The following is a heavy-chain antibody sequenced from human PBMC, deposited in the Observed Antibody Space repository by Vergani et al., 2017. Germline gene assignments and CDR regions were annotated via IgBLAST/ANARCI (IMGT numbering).Heavy chain of an antibody. Sequence: QVQLQQWGAGLLKPSETLSLTCAVYSGSFSGYYWSWIRLPPGKGLAWIGEINHSGSTHYNPCLKSRVTISVDTSKNQFSLKVSYVTAADTAVYYCARGGRQWLGRTYFDYWGQGTLVTVSS. CDR2: INHSGST. CDR1: SGSFSGYY. CDR3: ARGGRQWLGRTYFDY. V-gene: IGHV4-34*01. J-gene: IGHJ4*02. D-gene: IGHD6-19*01.